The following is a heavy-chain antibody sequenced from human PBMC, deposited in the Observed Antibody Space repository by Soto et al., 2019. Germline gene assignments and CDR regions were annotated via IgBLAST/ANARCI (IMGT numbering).Heavy chain of an antibody. V-gene: IGHV4-31*03. Sequence: QVQLQESGLGLVKPSQTLSLTCSVSAGSISSDGFYWNWIRQPPGKGLEWIGYIYHSGGTYSSPSLRSRVTISVDTSKNQFTLKLSSVTAADTAVYYCARDRGGYGVFDYWGQGTLVTVSS. CDR3: ARDRGGYGVFDY. CDR2: IYHSGGT. CDR1: AGSISSDGFY. D-gene: IGHD5-12*01. J-gene: IGHJ4*02.